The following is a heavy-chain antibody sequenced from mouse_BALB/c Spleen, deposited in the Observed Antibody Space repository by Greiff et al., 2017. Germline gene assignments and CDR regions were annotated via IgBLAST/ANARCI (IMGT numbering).Heavy chain of an antibody. CDR1: GYSFTSYW. CDR2: IYPGNSDT. D-gene: IGHD1-1*01. J-gene: IGHJ3*01. Sequence: EVQLQQSGTVLARPGASVKMSCKASGYSFTSYWMHWVKQRPGQGLEWIGAIYPGNSDTSYNQKFKGKAKLTAVTSASTAYMELSSLTNEDSSVYYCTKKFYYGSSYGAYWGQGTLVTVSA. V-gene: IGHV1-5*01. CDR3: TKKFYYGSSYGAY.